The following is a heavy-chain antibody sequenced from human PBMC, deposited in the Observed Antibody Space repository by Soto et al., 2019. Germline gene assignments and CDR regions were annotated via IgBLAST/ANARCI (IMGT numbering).Heavy chain of an antibody. Sequence: VQLVQSGAEVKKPGSSVKVSCKASGGTFRSYALSWVRQAPGQGLEWLGGIIPLFGTTNYAQKFQGRVTITADESTSTAHMDLSSLRSDDTAVYYCARVSYYGSGTYNWFDPWGQGTLVTVSS. CDR2: IIPLFGTT. J-gene: IGHJ5*02. D-gene: IGHD3-10*01. CDR1: GGTFRSYA. CDR3: ARVSYYGSGTYNWFDP. V-gene: IGHV1-69*01.